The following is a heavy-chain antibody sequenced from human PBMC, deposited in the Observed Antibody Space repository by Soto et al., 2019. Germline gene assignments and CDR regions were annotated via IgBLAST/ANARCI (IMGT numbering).Heavy chain of an antibody. CDR2: ISSTAGRTS. J-gene: IGHJ6*02. Sequence: GGSLRLSCATSGFTFNTYPMTWVRQAPGKGLEWVSSISSTAGRTSSYADSVKGRFAISRDFSDNTVYLQMNNLRVDDTAVYFCAKGVLSFHYGMEVWGQGTTVTVS. D-gene: IGHD3-10*01. V-gene: IGHV3-23*01. CDR3: AKGVLSFHYGMEV. CDR1: GFTFNTYP.